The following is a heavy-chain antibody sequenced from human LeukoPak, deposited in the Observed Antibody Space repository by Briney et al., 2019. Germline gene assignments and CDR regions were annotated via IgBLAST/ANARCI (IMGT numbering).Heavy chain of an antibody. J-gene: IGHJ5*02. CDR2: IYYSGST. V-gene: IGHV4-31*03. CDR3: ARDSLLTRTFDP. CDR1: GGSISSGGYY. D-gene: IGHD3-16*01. Sequence: SETLSLTCTVSGGSISSGGYYWSWIRQHPGKGLEWIGYIYYSGSTYYNPSLKSRVTISVDTSKNQFSLKLSSVTAADTAVYYCARDSLLTRTFDPWGQGTLVTVS.